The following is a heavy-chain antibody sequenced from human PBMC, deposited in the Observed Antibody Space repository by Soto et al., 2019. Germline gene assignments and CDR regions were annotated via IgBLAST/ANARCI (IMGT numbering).Heavy chain of an antibody. J-gene: IGHJ4*02. V-gene: IGHV3-48*03. D-gene: IGHD3-9*01. CDR3: ARDKDWAFDY. Sequence: PEGSLILSCVASGFTFSSYIMVWVRQAPGKGLEWVSYIFTSGTTIYYADSVKGRFTVSRDNAKNSLFLLMNSLRAEDTAVYYCARDKDWAFDYWGQGTLVTVSS. CDR1: GFTFSSYI. CDR2: IFTSGTTI.